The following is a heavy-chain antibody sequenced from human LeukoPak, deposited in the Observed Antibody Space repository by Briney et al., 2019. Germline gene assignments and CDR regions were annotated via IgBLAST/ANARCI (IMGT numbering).Heavy chain of an antibody. D-gene: IGHD3-22*01. CDR3: ARDSSGSDAFDI. J-gene: IGHJ3*02. V-gene: IGHV1-69*04. Sequence: GASVKVSCKASGGTFSSYAISWVRQAPGQGLEWMGRIIPILGIANYAQKFRGRVTITADKSTSTAYMELSSLRSEDTAVYYCARDSSGSDAFDIWGQGTMVTVSS. CDR2: IIPILGIA. CDR1: GGTFSSYA.